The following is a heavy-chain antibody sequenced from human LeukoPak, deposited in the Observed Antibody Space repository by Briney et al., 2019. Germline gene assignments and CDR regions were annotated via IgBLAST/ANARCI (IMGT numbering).Heavy chain of an antibody. V-gene: IGHV3-15*01. CDR2: IKSKTDGGTT. D-gene: IGHD3-9*01. J-gene: IGHJ4*02. CDR1: GFTFSSYG. Sequence: GRSLRLSCAASGFTFSSYGMHWVRQATGKGLEWVGRIKSKTDGGTTDYAAPVKGRFTISRDDSKNTLYLQMNSLKTEDTAVYYCTSLSLDILTGTIVDYWGQGTLVTVSS. CDR3: TSLSLDILTGTIVDY.